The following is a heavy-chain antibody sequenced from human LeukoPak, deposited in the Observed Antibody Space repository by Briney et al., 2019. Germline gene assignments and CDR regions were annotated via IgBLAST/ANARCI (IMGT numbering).Heavy chain of an antibody. D-gene: IGHD5-18*01. V-gene: IGHV1-69*06. Sequence: GASVKVSCKASGGTFSSYAISWVRQAPGQGLEWMGGIIPIFGTANYAQKFQGRVTITADKSTSTAYMELSSLRSEDTAVYYCARDRKSRGYSYGYVKMPNYYYYMDVWGKGTTVTVSS. CDR1: GGTFSSYA. CDR3: ARDRKSRGYSYGYVKMPNYYYYMDV. J-gene: IGHJ6*03. CDR2: IIPIFGTA.